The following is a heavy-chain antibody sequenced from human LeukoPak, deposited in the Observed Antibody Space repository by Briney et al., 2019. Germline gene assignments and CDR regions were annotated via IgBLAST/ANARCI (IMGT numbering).Heavy chain of an antibody. V-gene: IGHV4-39*07. CDR1: GGSISSSSYY. CDR2: IYYSGST. D-gene: IGHD6-25*01. Sequence: SETLSLTCTVSGGSISSSSYYWGWIRQPPGKGLEWIGSIYYSGSTNYNPSLKSRVTISVDTSKNQFSLKLSSVTAADTAVYYCARERGIAAGDHWGQGTLVTVSS. J-gene: IGHJ4*02. CDR3: ARERGIAAGDH.